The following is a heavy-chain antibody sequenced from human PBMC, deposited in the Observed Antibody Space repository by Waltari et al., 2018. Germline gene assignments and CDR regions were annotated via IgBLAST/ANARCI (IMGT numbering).Heavy chain of an antibody. V-gene: IGHV3-74*01. CDR2: INSAGSST. D-gene: IGHD4-4*01. J-gene: IGHJ4*02. CDR1: GFTFRSSW. CDR3: ARDGDYSPDY. Sequence: EVQLVESGGGLVQPGGSLRLSCAASGFTFRSSWMHWVRQAPGKGLVWVSRINSAGSSTTYADSVKGRFTISRDNAENTLYLQMNSLRAEDTAVYYCARDGDYSPDYWGQGILATVSS.